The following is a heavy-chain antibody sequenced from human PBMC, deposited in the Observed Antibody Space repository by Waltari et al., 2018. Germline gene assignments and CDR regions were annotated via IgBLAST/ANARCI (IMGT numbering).Heavy chain of an antibody. CDR3: ARVLAMITFGGVIALDH. Sequence: QVQLVQSGAEVKKPGASVKVSCKASGYTFTGYYMHWVRQAPGQGLEWMVRINPNSGGTNDAQKFQGRVTMTRDTSIRTAYMELSRLRYDDTAVYYCARVLAMITFGGVIALDHWGQGTLVTVSS. CDR2: INPNSGGT. CDR1: GYTFTGYY. V-gene: IGHV1-2*06. D-gene: IGHD3-16*02. J-gene: IGHJ4*02.